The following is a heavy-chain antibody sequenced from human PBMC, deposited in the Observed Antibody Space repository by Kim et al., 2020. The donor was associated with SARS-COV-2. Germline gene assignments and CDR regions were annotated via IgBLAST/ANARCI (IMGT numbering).Heavy chain of an antibody. CDR2: ISYGGANR. V-gene: IGHV3-30*03. CDR3: VRGPAVTLTSTELYYFDH. D-gene: IGHD2-21*02. J-gene: IGHJ4*02. CDR1: GFSFRNYG. Sequence: GGSLRLSCSASGFSFRNYGMHWVRQAPGKGLEWVSIISYGGANRYYADSVRGRFTVSRDNSKNTLFLQMNSLGTDDTAVYYCVRGPAVTLTSTELYYFDHWGQGILVTVSS.